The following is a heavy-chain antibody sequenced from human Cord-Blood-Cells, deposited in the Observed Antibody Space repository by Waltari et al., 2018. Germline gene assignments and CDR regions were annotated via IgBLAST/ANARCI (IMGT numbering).Heavy chain of an antibody. V-gene: IGHV3-30*18. CDR3: AKDRNSSSLDY. J-gene: IGHJ4*02. CDR1: GFTFSSYG. D-gene: IGHD6-13*01. CDR2: ISYDGSNK. Sequence: QVQLVESGGGVVQPGRSLRLTCAASGFTFSSYGMHWVRQAPGKGLEWVAVISYDGSNKYYADSVKGRFTISRDNSKNTLYLQMNSLRAEDTAVYYCAKDRNSSSLDYWGQGTLVTVSS.